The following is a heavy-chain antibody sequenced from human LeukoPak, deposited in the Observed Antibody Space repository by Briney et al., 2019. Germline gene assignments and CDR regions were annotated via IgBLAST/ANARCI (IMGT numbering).Heavy chain of an antibody. V-gene: IGHV4-39*01. D-gene: IGHD3-3*01. Sequence: PSETLSLTCTVSGGSISSSSYYWGWIRQPPGKGLEWIGSIYYSGSTYYNPSLKSRVTISVDTSKNQFSLKLSSVTAADTAVYYCARGSFLFGSYDFWSGYYPPEYWGQGTLVTVSS. CDR1: GGSISSSSYY. CDR3: ARGSFLFGSYDFWSGYYPPEY. J-gene: IGHJ4*02. CDR2: IYYSGST.